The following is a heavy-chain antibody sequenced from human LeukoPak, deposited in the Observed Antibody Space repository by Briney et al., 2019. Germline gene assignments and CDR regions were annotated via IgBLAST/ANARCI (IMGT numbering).Heavy chain of an antibody. CDR3: ATVSLTGYYVYFDY. V-gene: IGHV1-24*01. J-gene: IGHJ4*02. CDR2: FDPEDGET. CDR1: GYTLTELS. D-gene: IGHD3-9*01. Sequence: GASVKVSCKVSGYTLTELSMHWVRQAPGKGLEWMGGFDPEDGETIYAQKFQGRVTMTEDTSTDTAYMELSSLRSEDTAVYYCATVSLTGYYVYFDYWGQGTLVTVSS.